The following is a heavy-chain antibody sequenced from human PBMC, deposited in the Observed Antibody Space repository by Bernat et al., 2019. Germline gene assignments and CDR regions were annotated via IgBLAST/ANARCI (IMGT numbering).Heavy chain of an antibody. D-gene: IGHD2-15*01. J-gene: IGHJ4*02. Sequence: QVQLVESGGGVVQPGRSLRLSCAASGFTFSSYAMHWVRQAPGKGLEWVAVISYDGSNKYYADSVKGRFTISRDNSKNTLYLQMNSLRAEDTAVYYCARDLLPRYGWGAQFGDYWGQGTLVTVSS. CDR2: ISYDGSNK. CDR1: GFTFSSYA. V-gene: IGHV3-30-3*01. CDR3: ARDLLPRYGWGAQFGDY.